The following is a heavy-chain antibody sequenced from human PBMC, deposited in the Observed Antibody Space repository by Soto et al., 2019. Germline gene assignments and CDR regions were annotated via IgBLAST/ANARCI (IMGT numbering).Heavy chain of an antibody. CDR3: ARESEDLTSNFDY. Sequence: PGGSLRLSCAASGFTFSSYEMNWVRQAPGKGLEWVSYISSSGSTIYYADSVKGRFTISRDNAKNSLYLQMNSLRAEDTAVYYCARESEDLTSNFDYWGHGTLVTVSS. V-gene: IGHV3-48*03. J-gene: IGHJ4*01. CDR2: ISSSGSTI. CDR1: GFTFSSYE.